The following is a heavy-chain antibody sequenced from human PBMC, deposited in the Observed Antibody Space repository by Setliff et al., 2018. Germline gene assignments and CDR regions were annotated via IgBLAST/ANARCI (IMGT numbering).Heavy chain of an antibody. Sequence: GASVKVSCKASGYMFKRYGINWMRQAPGQGLEWVGWISGYSGNTYYAQRLQGRVTLTTDTSTNTAYLELRSLRPDDTAVYYCARRPIALAGYRKGAFDIWGQGTMVTV. J-gene: IGHJ3*02. V-gene: IGHV1-18*04. CDR2: ISGYSGNT. CDR1: GYMFKRYG. CDR3: ARRPIALAGYRKGAFDI. D-gene: IGHD6-19*01.